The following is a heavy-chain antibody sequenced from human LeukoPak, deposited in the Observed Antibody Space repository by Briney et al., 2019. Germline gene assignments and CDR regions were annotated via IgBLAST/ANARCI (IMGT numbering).Heavy chain of an antibody. CDR2: ISGSGGST. V-gene: IGHV3-23*01. Sequence: PGGSLRLSCAASGFTFSSYAMSWVRQAPGKGLEWVSAISGSGGSTYYADSVKGRFTISRDNSKNTLYLQMNSLRAEDTAVYYCAKDEDQYYYGSGSYYYSWGQGTLVTVSS. CDR1: GFTFSSYA. CDR3: AKDEDQYYYGSGSYYYS. J-gene: IGHJ4*02. D-gene: IGHD3-10*01.